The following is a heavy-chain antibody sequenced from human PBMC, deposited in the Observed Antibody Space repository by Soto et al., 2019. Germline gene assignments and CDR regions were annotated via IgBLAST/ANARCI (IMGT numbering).Heavy chain of an antibody. Sequence: QVQLVQSGAEVKKPGASVKVSCKASGYTFTSYDINWVRQATGQGLEWLGWMNPNSGNTGYAQKLQGRVTMTRNTSISTAYMELSSLRSEDTAVYYCARSPTRYYYYGMDVWGQGTTVTVSS. CDR3: ARSPTRYYYYGMDV. V-gene: IGHV1-8*01. CDR1: GYTFTSYD. CDR2: MNPNSGNT. J-gene: IGHJ6*02.